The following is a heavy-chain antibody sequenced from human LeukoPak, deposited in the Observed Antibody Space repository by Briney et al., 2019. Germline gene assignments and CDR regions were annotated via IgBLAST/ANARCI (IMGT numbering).Heavy chain of an antibody. J-gene: IGHJ4*02. V-gene: IGHV3-7*01. CDR1: GFTFSSYW. D-gene: IGHD6-13*01. CDR2: IKQDGSEK. Sequence: PGGSLRLSCAASGFTFSSYWMSWVRQAPGKGLEWVANIKQDGSEKYYVDSVKGRFTISRDNAKNSLYLQMNSLRAEDTAVYYCARGGYSSSWSLFDYWGQGTLVTVSS. CDR3: ARGGYSSSWSLFDY.